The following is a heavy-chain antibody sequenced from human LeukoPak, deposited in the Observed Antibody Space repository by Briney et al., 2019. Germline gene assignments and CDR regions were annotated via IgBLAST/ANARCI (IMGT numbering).Heavy chain of an antibody. CDR2: IGYDGSKK. CDR1: GFTFSSYG. V-gene: IGHV3-30*02. CDR3: VKDRPDWTFDY. J-gene: IGHJ4*02. Sequence: GGSLRLSCAASGFTFSSYGIHWVRQAPGKGLEWVTFIGYDGSKKYYADSVKGRFTISRDNSKNTLYLQMNSLRAEDTAVYYCVKDRPDWTFDYCGQGTLVTVSS. D-gene: IGHD1-1*01.